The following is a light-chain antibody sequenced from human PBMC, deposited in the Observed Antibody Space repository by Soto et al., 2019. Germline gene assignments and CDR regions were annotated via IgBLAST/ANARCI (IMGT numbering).Light chain of an antibody. CDR1: SSDVGGYNY. J-gene: IGLJ1*01. CDR2: EVS. CDR3: SSYTSSSIYV. Sequence: QSALTQPASVSGSPGQSITISCTGTSSDVGGYNYVSWYQQHPGKAPKLMIYEVSNRPSGVSNRFSGSKSGNTASLNISGLQAEDEADYYCSSYTSSSIYVFGTGTKLTVL. V-gene: IGLV2-14*01.